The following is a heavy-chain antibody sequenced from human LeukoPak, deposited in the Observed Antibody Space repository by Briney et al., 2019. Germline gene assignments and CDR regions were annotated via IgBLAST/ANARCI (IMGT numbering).Heavy chain of an antibody. J-gene: IGHJ4*02. CDR3: ATAPLVGVPTFLDS. D-gene: IGHD1-26*01. Sequence: ASVKVSCKVSGYTFTELSIHWVRRAPGKGLEWMGGFDREDDEIMYARKFQGRVTVTEDTSTDTAVMELRSLKSEDTAVYYCATAPLVGVPTFLDSWGQGTLVTVSS. CDR1: GYTFTELS. CDR2: FDREDDEI. V-gene: IGHV1-24*01.